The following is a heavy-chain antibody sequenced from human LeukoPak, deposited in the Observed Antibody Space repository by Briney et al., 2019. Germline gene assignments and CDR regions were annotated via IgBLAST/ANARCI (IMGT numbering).Heavy chain of an antibody. CDR1: WDNLTYHW. D-gene: IGHD5/OR15-5a*01. CDR3: ARLRYSVSYSYMDV. V-gene: IGHV5-51*01. CDR2: IYSGNSYN. J-gene: IGHJ6*03. Sequence: GEAPKIPLRSSWDNLTYHWIGLGPQMPGKGLEVIGNIYSGNSYNKYRPSFHGQSTISADKATRTAYLQSSGLTASDTAMYYCARLRYSVSYSYMDVWGKGTTVTVSS.